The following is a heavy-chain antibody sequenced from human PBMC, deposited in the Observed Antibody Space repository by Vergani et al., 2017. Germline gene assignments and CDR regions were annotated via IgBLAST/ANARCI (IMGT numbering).Heavy chain of an antibody. D-gene: IGHD2-8*01. CDR1: GGSFTSYH. CDR2: IDHTGRP. J-gene: IGHJ6*03. V-gene: IGHV4-34*01. CDR3: SRVNTETNGHLYYDYYMDV. Sequence: QVQLQQWGGGLLKPSETLSLTCVVNGGSFTSYHWTWIRQSLGEGLEWVGDIDHTGRPDYNPSLKRRLTRSINKSQNQSSLTFNSVTATDTAIYFCSRVNTETNGHLYYDYYMDVWGQGTAVTVS.